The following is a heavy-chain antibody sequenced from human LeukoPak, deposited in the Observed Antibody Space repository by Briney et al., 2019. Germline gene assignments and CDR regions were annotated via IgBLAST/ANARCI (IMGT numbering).Heavy chain of an antibody. D-gene: IGHD3-3*01. V-gene: IGHV1-2*02. Sequence: ASVKVSCKASGYTFTGYYMHWVRQAPGQGLEWMGWINPNSGGTNYAQKFQGRVTMTRDTSISTAYMELSRLRSDDTAVYYCARSFRFQPKYYFDYWGQGTLVTVSS. CDR2: INPNSGGT. CDR3: ARSFRFQPKYYFDY. J-gene: IGHJ4*02. CDR1: GYTFTGYY.